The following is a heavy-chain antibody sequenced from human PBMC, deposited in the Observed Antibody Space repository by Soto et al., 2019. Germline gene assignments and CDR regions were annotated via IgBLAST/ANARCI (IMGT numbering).Heavy chain of an antibody. CDR1: GGSISSSSYY. V-gene: IGHV4-39*01. D-gene: IGHD2-2*01. J-gene: IGHJ6*02. Sequence: SETLSLTCTVSGGSISSSSYYWGWIRQPPGKGLEWIGSIYYSGSTYYNPSLKSRVTISVDTSRNQFSLKPSSVTAANTAVYHCARVRVETKWPGPARNXXXVWGQGTTVTVSS. CDR2: IYYSGST. CDR3: ARVRVETKWPGPARNXXXV.